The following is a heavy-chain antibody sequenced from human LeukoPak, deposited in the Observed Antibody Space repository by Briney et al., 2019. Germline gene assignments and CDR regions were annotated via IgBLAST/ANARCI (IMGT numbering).Heavy chain of an antibody. Sequence: HSGGSLRLSCAASGFTFSSYAMSWVRQAPGKGLEWVANIKEDGSEKYYVDSVKGRFTISRDNAKKSLYLQMNSLRDEETAVYYCARVRSRYYMDVWGKGTTVTVSS. J-gene: IGHJ6*03. V-gene: IGHV3-7*04. CDR2: IKEDGSEK. CDR3: ARVRSRYYMDV. CDR1: GFTFSSYA.